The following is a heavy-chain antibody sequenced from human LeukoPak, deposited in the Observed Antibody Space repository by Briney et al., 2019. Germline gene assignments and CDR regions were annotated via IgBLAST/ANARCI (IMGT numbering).Heavy chain of an antibody. D-gene: IGHD6-13*01. CDR3: GRDNMKDGGIAEAGTDY. CDR2: IKQDGSEK. CDR1: GFTFSSYW. J-gene: IGHJ4*02. Sequence: GGSLRLSCAASGFTFSSYWMSWVRQAPGKWLEWVANIKQDGSEKYYVDSVEGRFTITRDNAKNSLYLQLNSLRAEDTAVYYCGRDNMKDGGIAEAGTDYWGQGTLVTVSS. V-gene: IGHV3-7*01.